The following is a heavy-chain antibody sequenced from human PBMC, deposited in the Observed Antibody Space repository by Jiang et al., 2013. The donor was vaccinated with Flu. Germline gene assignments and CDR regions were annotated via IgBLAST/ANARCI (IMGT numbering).Heavy chain of an antibody. J-gene: IGHJ4*02. CDR3: ARWRSYCAGARCFEGLHSYFDY. CDR2: INYRGVT. Sequence: LLKPSETLSLTCAVYGGSFSGYYWSWIRHAPGKGLEWIGEINYRGVTKTDPSLKSRVTMSIDTSTNQFSLTLYSVSAADTAVYFXARWRSYCAGARCFEGLHSYFDYWGQGSLVTVSS. D-gene: IGHD2-21*01. CDR1: GGSFSGYY. V-gene: IGHV4-34*01.